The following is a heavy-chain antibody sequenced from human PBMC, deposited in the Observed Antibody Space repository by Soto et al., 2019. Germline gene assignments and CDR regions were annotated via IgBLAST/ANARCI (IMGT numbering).Heavy chain of an antibody. J-gene: IGHJ4*02. CDR2: ISAYNGNT. V-gene: IGHV1-18*01. CDR1: GYTFNSYG. Sequence: ASVKVSCKASGYTFNSYGISWVRQAPGQELEWMGWISAYNGNTNYAQKLQGRVTMTTDTSTSTAYMELRSLRSDDTAVYYCARDSYSSGWYGIDYWGQGTLVTVSS. D-gene: IGHD6-19*01. CDR3: ARDSYSSGWYGIDY.